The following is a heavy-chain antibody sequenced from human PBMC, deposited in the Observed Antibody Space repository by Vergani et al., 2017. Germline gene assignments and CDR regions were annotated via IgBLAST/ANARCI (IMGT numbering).Heavy chain of an antibody. CDR1: DSSIMTNPY. J-gene: IGHJ4*02. D-gene: IGHD4-23*01. CDR2: IYYSGST. V-gene: IGHV4-38-2*01. CDR3: ARGIGDDGGNSLQYYFDY. Sequence: QVQLQESGPGLVKPSETLTLTCDVSDSSIMTNPYWGWFRQSPGKGLEWIGYIYYSGSTYYNPSLKSRVTISVDTSKNQFSLKLSSVTAADTAVYYCARGIGDDGGNSLQYYFDYWGQGTLVTVSS.